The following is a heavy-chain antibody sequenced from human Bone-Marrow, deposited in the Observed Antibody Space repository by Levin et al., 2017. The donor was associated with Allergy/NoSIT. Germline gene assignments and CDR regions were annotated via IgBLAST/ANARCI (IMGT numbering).Heavy chain of an antibody. V-gene: IGHV4-31*03. J-gene: IGHJ5*02. CDR3: ARMKEGHLLKGNWLDP. CDR2: MYYTGST. CDR1: GDSIRSGNDY. Sequence: SETLSHTCTVSGDSIRSGNDYWSWIRQHPGKGLEWIGSMYYTGSTYYNPSLKSRATISVDTSKNQFSLSLRSVTPADTAVYYCARMKEGHLLKGNWLDPWGQGTLVTVSS.